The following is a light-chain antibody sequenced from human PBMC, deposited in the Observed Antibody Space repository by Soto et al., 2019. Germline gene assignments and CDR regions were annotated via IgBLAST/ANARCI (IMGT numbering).Light chain of an antibody. Sequence: SYELTQPPSVSVAPGQTATITCGGGRIGSKSVHWFQQRPGQAPVLVVYDDSERPSGIPERFSGSNSGNTATLTISRVEAGDEADYYCHVWDSSSDHPFGGGTKLTVL. J-gene: IGLJ2*01. V-gene: IGLV3-21*02. CDR1: RIGSKS. CDR3: HVWDSSSDHP. CDR2: DDS.